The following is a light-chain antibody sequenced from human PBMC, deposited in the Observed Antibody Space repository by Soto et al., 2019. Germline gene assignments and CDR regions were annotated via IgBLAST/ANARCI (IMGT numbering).Light chain of an antibody. CDR1: SSDVGGYKY. CDR3: SSYTSSRTLV. CDR2: DVS. J-gene: IGLJ2*01. Sequence: QSVLTQPASVSGSPGQSITISCTGTSSDVGGYKYVSWYQQHPGKAPKLMIYDVSNRPSGVSNRFSASKSGNTASLTISGLQVEDEADYYCSSYTSSRTLVFGGGTKLTVL. V-gene: IGLV2-14*01.